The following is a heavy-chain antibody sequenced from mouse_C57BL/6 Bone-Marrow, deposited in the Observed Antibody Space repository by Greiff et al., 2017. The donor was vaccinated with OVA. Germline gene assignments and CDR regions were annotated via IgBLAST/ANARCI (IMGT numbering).Heavy chain of an antibody. CDR2: INPSTGGT. J-gene: IGHJ3*01. Sequence: VQLQQSGPELVKPGASVKISCKASGYSFTGYYMNWVKQSPEKSLEWIGEINPSTGGTTYNQKFKAKATLTVDKSSSTAYMQLKSLTSEDSAVYYCARSPLLAWGQGTLVTVSA. D-gene: IGHD6-1*01. CDR3: ARSPLLA. CDR1: GYSFTGYY. V-gene: IGHV1-42*01.